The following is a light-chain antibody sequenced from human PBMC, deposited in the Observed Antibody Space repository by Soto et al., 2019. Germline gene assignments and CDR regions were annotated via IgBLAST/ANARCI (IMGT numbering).Light chain of an antibody. CDR1: NVGEYNY. V-gene: IGLV2-8*01. Sequence: QSALTQPPSASGSPGQSVTISCTGSNVGEYNYVSWYQQHPGKAPKLMIHEVTKRPSGVPDRFSGSKSGNTASLTVSGLQAEDEADYYCSSYASSSTLFGGGTKLTVL. CDR3: SSYASSSTL. J-gene: IGLJ2*01. CDR2: EVT.